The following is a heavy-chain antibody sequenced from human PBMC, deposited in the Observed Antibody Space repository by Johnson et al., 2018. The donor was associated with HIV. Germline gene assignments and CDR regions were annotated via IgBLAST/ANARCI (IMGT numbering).Heavy chain of an antibody. CDR2: IFSGGTT. CDR3: ARVSLHAFDI. D-gene: IGHD2-2*01. J-gene: IGHJ3*02. Sequence: VQLVESGGGLVQPGGSLRLSCVASRFAVSSNYMSWVRQAPGKGLEWVSVIFSGGTTYYSDSVKGRFTISRDNSKNTVYLQMNSLRAEDTALYYCARVSLHAFDIWGQGTMVTVSS. CDR1: RFAVSSNY. V-gene: IGHV3-66*01.